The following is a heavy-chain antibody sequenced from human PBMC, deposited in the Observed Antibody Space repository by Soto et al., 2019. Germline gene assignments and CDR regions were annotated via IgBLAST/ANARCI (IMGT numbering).Heavy chain of an antibody. J-gene: IGHJ4*02. CDR1: GFTFSSYA. CDR2: ISGSGGST. D-gene: IGHD5-12*01. Sequence: GGSLRLSCAASGFTFSSYAMSWVRQAPGKGLEWVSAISGSGGSTYYADSVKGRFTISRDNSKNTLYLQMNSLRAKDTAVYYCAKARGYSGYDPIDYWGQGTLVTVSS. V-gene: IGHV3-23*01. CDR3: AKARGYSGYDPIDY.